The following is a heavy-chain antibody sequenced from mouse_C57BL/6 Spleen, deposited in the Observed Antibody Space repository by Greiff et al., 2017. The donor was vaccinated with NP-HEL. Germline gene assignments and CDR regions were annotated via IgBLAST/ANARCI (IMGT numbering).Heavy chain of an antibody. CDR3: ARKGNWDAFDY. D-gene: IGHD4-1*02. CDR2: IWSGGST. J-gene: IGHJ2*01. V-gene: IGHV2-2*01. Sequence: QVQLQQSGPGLVQPSQSLSITCTVSGFSLTSYGVHWVRQSPGKGLEWLGVIWSGGSTDYNAAFIYRLSISKDNSKSKVFFKMNSLQADDTAIYYCARKGNWDAFDYWGQGTTLTVSS. CDR1: GFSLTSYG.